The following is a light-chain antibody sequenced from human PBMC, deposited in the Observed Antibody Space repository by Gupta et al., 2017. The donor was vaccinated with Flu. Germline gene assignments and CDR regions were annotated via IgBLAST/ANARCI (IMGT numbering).Light chain of an antibody. CDR3: AAWDDSRNGHYV. V-gene: IGLV1-44*01. Sequence: QSVLAQPPSASGTPGPRVTISCSGSSSNIGSHAVNWYQHIPGTAPKLLIYVNNQLPSGAPDRFSGSKAGTSAPLAIRGLQSEDDADYYGAAWDDSRNGHYVFGTGTKVTAL. CDR1: SSNIGSHA. CDR2: VNN. J-gene: IGLJ1*01.